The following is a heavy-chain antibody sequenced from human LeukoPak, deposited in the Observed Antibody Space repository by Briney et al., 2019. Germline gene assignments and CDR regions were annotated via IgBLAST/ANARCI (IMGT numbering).Heavy chain of an antibody. CDR2: ISWNSGSI. D-gene: IGHD6-6*01. V-gene: IGHV3-9*01. Sequence: GGSLRLSCAASGFTFDDYAMHWVRQAPGKGLEWVSGISWNSGSIGYADSVKGRFTISRDNAKNSLYLQMNSLRAEDTAVYYCAKEIIRYSSSYPGGSVDYWGQGTLVTVSS. CDR3: AKEIIRYSSSYPGGSVDY. CDR1: GFTFDDYA. J-gene: IGHJ4*02.